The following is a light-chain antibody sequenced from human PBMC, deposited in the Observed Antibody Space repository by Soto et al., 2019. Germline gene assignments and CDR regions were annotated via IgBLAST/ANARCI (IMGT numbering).Light chain of an antibody. Sequence: EVVMTQSPATLSVSPGERATLYCRASETVNSNLAWYQQKPGQAPRLLIYTISIRATGVPARFSGSGSGTEFTLTISSLQSEDFGVYYCRQYNKWWTFGQGTKVDIK. CDR2: TIS. V-gene: IGKV3-15*01. J-gene: IGKJ1*01. CDR3: RQYNKWWT. CDR1: ETVNSN.